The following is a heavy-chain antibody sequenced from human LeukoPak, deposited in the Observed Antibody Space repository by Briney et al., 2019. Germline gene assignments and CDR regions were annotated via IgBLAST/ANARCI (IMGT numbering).Heavy chain of an antibody. CDR1: GGSISSRSYY. Sequence: KPSETLSLTCTVSGGSISSRSYYRGRLRQPPGKGLEWIASIFYSGSTYHNPSLKSRVTISVDTSKSQFSLKLSSVTAADTAVYFCARHPLKAYVSDWFDPWGRGTLVTVPS. D-gene: IGHD3-10*02. CDR3: ARHPLKAYVSDWFDP. CDR2: IFYSGST. V-gene: IGHV4-39*01. J-gene: IGHJ5*02.